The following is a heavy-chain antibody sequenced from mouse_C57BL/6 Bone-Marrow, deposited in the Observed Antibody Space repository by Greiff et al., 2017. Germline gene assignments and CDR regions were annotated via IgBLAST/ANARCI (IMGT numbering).Heavy chain of an antibody. CDR2: INPYNGGT. CDR1: GYTFTDYY. CDR3: ARLRWLRRRRYYVDY. V-gene: IGHV1-19*01. J-gene: IGHJ2*01. Sequence: EVKLVESGPVLVKPGASVKMSCKASGYTFTDYYMNWVKQSHGKSLEWIGVINPYNGGTSYNQKFKGKATLTVDKSSSTAYMELNSLTSEDSAVYYCARLRWLRRRRYYVDYWGQGTTLTVSS. D-gene: IGHD2-2*01.